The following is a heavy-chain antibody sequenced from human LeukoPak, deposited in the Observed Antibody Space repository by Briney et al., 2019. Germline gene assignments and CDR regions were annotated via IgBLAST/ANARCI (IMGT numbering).Heavy chain of an antibody. CDR2: INHSGST. V-gene: IGHV4-4*02. CDR1: GGSISSSNW. Sequence: PSGTLSLTCAVSGGSISSSNWWSWVRQPPGKGLEWIGEINHSGSTNYNPSLKSRVTISVDTSKSQFSLKLSSVTAADTAVYYCARGGRKLLAMIVSADAFDIWGQGTMVTVSS. D-gene: IGHD3-22*01. J-gene: IGHJ3*02. CDR3: ARGGRKLLAMIVSADAFDI.